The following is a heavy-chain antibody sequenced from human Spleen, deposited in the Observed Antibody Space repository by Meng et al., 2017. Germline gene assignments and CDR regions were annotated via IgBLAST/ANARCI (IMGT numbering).Heavy chain of an antibody. CDR2: FNHSGST. J-gene: IGHJ4*02. V-gene: IGHV4-34*01. CDR3: ARGPTTMAHDFDY. CDR1: GGFFSDYY. D-gene: IGHD4-11*01. Sequence: VQLHQGGAGLVKPSEAPFLTCVVSGGFFSDYYWSWIRQSPGKGLEWIGEFNHSGSTNYNPSLESRATISVDTSQNNLSLKLSSVTAADSAVYYCARGPTTMAHDFDYWGQGTLVTVSS.